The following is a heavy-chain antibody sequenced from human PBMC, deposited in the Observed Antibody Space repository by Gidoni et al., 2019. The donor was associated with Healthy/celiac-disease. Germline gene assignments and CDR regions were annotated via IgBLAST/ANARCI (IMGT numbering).Heavy chain of an antibody. CDR3: ARDDYGDILPFDY. CDR2: IYYSGST. Sequence: QLQLQESGPGLVQPSETLSLTCTVSGGSISSSSYYWGWIRQPPGKGLEWIGSIYYSGSTYYNPSLKSRVTISVDTSKNQFSLKLSSVTAADTAVYYCARDDYGDILPFDYWGQGTLVTVSS. V-gene: IGHV4-39*01. D-gene: IGHD4-17*01. J-gene: IGHJ4*02. CDR1: GGSISSSSYY.